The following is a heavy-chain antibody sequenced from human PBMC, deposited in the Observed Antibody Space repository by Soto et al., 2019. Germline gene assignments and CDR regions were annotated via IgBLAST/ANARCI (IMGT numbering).Heavy chain of an antibody. V-gene: IGHV3-30-3*01. J-gene: IGHJ3*02. CDR2: ISYDGSNK. CDR3: AREGRSAPGGAFDI. Sequence: ESGGGVVQPGRSLRLSCAASGFTFSSYAMHWVRQAPGKGLEWVAVISYDGSNKYYADSVKGRFTISRDNSKNTLYLQMNSLRAEDTAVYYCAREGRSAPGGAFDIWGQGTMVTVSS. D-gene: IGHD1-26*01. CDR1: GFTFSSYA.